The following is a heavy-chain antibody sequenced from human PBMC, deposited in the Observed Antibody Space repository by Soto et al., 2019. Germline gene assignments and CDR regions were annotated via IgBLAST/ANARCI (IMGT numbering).Heavy chain of an antibody. J-gene: IGHJ6*02. CDR1: GYSFTSYW. CDR2: IYPGDSDT. V-gene: IGHV5-51*01. CDR3: ARQPAAITPYYYYGMDV. Sequence: GESLKISCKGSGYSFTSYWIGWVRQMPGKGLEWMGIIYPGDSDTRYSPSFQGQVTISADKSISTAYLQWSSLKASDTAMYYCARQPAAITPYYYYGMDVWGQGTTVTVSS. D-gene: IGHD2-2*01.